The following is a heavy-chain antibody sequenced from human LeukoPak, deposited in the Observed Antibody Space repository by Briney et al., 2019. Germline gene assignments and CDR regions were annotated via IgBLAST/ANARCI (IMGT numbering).Heavy chain of an antibody. CDR3: ARGVPYCSSTSCYSGFGAFDI. Sequence: ASVKVSCKASGYTFTSYYMHWVRQAPGQGLEWMGIINPSGGSTSYAQKFQGRVTMTRNTSTSTVYMELSSLRSEDTAVYYCARGVPYCSSTSCYSGFGAFDIWGQGTMVTVSS. V-gene: IGHV1-46*01. CDR1: GYTFTSYY. J-gene: IGHJ3*02. D-gene: IGHD2-2*01. CDR2: INPSGGST.